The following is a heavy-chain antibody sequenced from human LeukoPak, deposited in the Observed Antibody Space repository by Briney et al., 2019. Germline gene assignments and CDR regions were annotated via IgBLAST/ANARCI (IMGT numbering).Heavy chain of an antibody. Sequence: PGGSLRLSCAASGFTFSSYGMHWVRQAPGKGLEWVAVIWYDGSNKYCADSVKGRFTISRDNSKNTLYLQMNSLRAEGTAVYYCAKGAYYYYYYMDVWGKGTTVTVSS. V-gene: IGHV3-33*06. CDR1: GFTFSSYG. J-gene: IGHJ6*03. CDR2: IWYDGSNK. CDR3: AKGAYYYYYYMDV.